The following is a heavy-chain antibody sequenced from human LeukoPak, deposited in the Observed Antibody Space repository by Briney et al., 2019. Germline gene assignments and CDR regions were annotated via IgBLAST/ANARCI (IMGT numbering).Heavy chain of an antibody. CDR1: GYTFTGYY. D-gene: IGHD3-9*01. CDR3: ARDRGYYDILTGYYSNWFDP. J-gene: IGHJ5*02. V-gene: IGHV1-2*02. CDR2: INPNSGGT. Sequence: ASVKVSCKASGYTFTGYYMHWVRQAPGQGLEWMGWINPNSGGTNYAQKFQGRVTMTRDTSISTAYMELSRLRSDDTAVYYCARDRGYYDILTGYYSNWFDPWGQGTLVTVSS.